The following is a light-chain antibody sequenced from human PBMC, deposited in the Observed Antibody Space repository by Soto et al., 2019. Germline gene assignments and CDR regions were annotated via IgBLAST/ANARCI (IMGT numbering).Light chain of an antibody. CDR3: QQYNNWPPWT. V-gene: IGKV3-15*01. J-gene: IGKJ2*02. CDR1: QSVSSN. CDR2: GAS. Sequence: EIVMTQSPATLSVSPGERATLSCRASQSVSSNLAWYQQKPGQAPRLLIYGASTRATGIPARFSGSRSGTEFTLTISSLQSEDFAVYYCQQYNNWPPWTFGQGTKPEIK.